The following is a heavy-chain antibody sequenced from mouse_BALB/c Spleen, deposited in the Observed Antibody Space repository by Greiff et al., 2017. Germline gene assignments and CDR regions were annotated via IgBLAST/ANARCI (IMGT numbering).Heavy chain of an antibody. CDR3: TTGTGFAY. CDR2: IYPSDSYT. V-gene: IGHV1-69*02. Sequence: VQLQQPGAELVRPGASVKLSCKASGYTFTSYWINWVKQRPGQGLEWIGNIYPSDSYTNYNQKFKDKATLTVDKSSSTAYMQLSSPTSEDSAVYYCTTGTGFAYWGQGTLVTVSA. CDR1: GYTFTSYW. D-gene: IGHD4-1*01. J-gene: IGHJ3*01.